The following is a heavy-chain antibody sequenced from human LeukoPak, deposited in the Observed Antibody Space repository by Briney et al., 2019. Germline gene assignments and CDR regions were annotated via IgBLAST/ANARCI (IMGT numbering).Heavy chain of an antibody. CDR3: AKDINLRGVIVATLASFYYYGMDV. Sequence: PGGSLRLSCAASGFTFRSFAMSWVRQAPGKGLKWVSTINDNGAGTYYADSVNGRFTVSRDNSYNTVSLQMNSLRDEDTGVYYCAKDINLRGVIVATLASFYYYGMDVWGQGTTVAVSS. CDR2: INDNGAGT. D-gene: IGHD2-15*01. J-gene: IGHJ6*02. CDR1: GFTFRSFA. V-gene: IGHV3-23*01.